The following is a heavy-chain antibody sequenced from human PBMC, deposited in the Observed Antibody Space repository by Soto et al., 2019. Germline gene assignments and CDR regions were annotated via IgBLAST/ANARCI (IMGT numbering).Heavy chain of an antibody. Sequence: PSAPPSLACPVSGGSIRSYYWSWIRQPPGKGLEWIGYIYYSGSTNYNPSLKSRVTISVDTSKNQFSLKLSSVTAADTAVYYCARGSTSAARQSLWGQGTLVTVSS. D-gene: IGHD6-6*01. CDR2: IYYSGST. CDR3: ARGSTSAARQSL. CDR1: GGSIRSYY. J-gene: IGHJ4*02. V-gene: IGHV4-59*01.